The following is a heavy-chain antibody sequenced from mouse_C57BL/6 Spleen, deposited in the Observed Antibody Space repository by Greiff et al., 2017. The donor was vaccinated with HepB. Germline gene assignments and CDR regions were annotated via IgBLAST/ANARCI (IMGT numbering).Heavy chain of an antibody. Sequence: EVQLQQSGPELVKPGASVKMSCKASGYTFTDYNMHWVKQSHGKSLEWIGYINPNNGGTSYNQKFKGKATLTVNKSSSTAYMERRSLTSEDSAVYYCASIGTVVFDYWGQGTTLTVSS. CDR1: GYTFTDYN. V-gene: IGHV1-22*01. CDR2: INPNNGGT. J-gene: IGHJ2*01. D-gene: IGHD1-1*01. CDR3: ASIGTVVFDY.